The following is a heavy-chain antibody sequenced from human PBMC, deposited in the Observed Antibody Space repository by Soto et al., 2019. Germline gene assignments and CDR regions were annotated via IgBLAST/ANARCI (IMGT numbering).Heavy chain of an antibody. V-gene: IGHV3-11*01. CDR1: GFTFTDYY. Sequence: GGSLRLSCVASGFTFTDYYMTWIRQAPGKGLEWVSYISKRGDSMMNADSVKGRFSISRDNGQNSLYLQLNSLRADDTAVYYCARVFKSGGSLDYWGQGTLVTVSS. D-gene: IGHD3-10*01. CDR3: ARVFKSGGSLDY. J-gene: IGHJ4*02. CDR2: ISKRGDSM.